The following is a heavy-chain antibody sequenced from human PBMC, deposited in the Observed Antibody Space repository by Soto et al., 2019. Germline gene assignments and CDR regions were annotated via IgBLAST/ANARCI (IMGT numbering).Heavy chain of an antibody. CDR3: AGAGGSLLWFGEYAFDI. Sequence: EVQLVESGGGLVQPGGSLRLSCAASGFTFSSYSMNWVRQAPGKGLEWVSYISSSSSTIYYADSVKGRFTISRDNAKNSLYLQRNSLRDEDTAVYYCAGAGGSLLWFGEYAFDIWGQGTMVTVSS. D-gene: IGHD3-10*01. V-gene: IGHV3-48*02. J-gene: IGHJ3*02. CDR2: ISSSSSTI. CDR1: GFTFSSYS.